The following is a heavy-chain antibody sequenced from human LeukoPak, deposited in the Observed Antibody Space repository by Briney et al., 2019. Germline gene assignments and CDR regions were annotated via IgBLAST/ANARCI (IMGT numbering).Heavy chain of an antibody. V-gene: IGHV4-39*07. D-gene: IGHD6-13*01. CDR3: ARVIIAAAGMFDY. J-gene: IGHJ4*02. CDR1: GGSISSSSYY. CDR2: IYYSGST. Sequence: SETLSLTCTVSGGSISSSSYYWGWIRQPPGKGLGWIGSIYYSGSTYYNPTLKSRVTISVDTSKNQFSLKLSSVTAADTAVYYCARVIIAAAGMFDYWGQGTLVTVSS.